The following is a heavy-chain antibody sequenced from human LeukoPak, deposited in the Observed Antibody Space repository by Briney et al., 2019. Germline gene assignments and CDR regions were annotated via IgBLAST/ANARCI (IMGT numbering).Heavy chain of an antibody. J-gene: IGHJ4*02. D-gene: IGHD3-16*01. V-gene: IGHV3-7*04. CDR3: EREPRLRFDY. Sequence: GGSLRLSCVASGFTFSHYWVIWVRQAPGKGLEWVAKINPGGSDKSYVDSVKGRFTISRDNAKNSLYLQMKSLRVEDTAVYYYEREPRLRFDYRGQGTLVTVS. CDR1: GFTFSHYW. CDR2: INPGGSDK.